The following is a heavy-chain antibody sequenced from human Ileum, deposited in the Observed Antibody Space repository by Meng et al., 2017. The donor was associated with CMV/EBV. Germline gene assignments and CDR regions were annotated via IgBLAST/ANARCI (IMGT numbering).Heavy chain of an antibody. V-gene: IGHV4-4*07. CDR1: GGSISTYY. D-gene: IGHD4-17*01. Sequence: QESGPGLVELSETLALPCAVSGGSISTYYWTGVRQRAGKGLEWIGRINAGGSTNDYPSLKSRVTMSVDTYKNQFSLKVTSVTAADTAVYYCAREENTVNQFEYWGQGTLVTVSS. J-gene: IGHJ4*02. CDR2: INAGGST. CDR3: AREENTVNQFEY.